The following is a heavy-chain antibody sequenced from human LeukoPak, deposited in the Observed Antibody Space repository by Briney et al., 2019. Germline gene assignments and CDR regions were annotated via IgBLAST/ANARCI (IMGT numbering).Heavy chain of an antibody. J-gene: IGHJ4*02. CDR3: ARRRGSTSTDY. CDR1: GFTFSSYW. Sequence: GGSLRLSCAASGFTFSSYWMSWVRQAPGKGLEWVANINQDGNEKSYVDSVKGRFTISRDNAKNSLFLQVNSLRAEDTAVYYCARRRGSTSTDYWGQGTLVTVSS. V-gene: IGHV3-7*01. CDR2: INQDGNEK. D-gene: IGHD2-2*01.